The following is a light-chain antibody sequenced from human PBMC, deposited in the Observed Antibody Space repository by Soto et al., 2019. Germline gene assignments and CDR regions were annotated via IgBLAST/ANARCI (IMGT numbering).Light chain of an antibody. Sequence: DFQMTQSPSTLSASVGDRVTITCRASQTITNWLAWYQQKPGKAPKLLIYEASTLQSGVPSRFSGSGSGTEFILTISSLQPDDFATYYCQQYNSYSYTFGQGTKLEIK. V-gene: IGKV1-5*03. J-gene: IGKJ2*01. CDR3: QQYNSYSYT. CDR2: EAS. CDR1: QTITNW.